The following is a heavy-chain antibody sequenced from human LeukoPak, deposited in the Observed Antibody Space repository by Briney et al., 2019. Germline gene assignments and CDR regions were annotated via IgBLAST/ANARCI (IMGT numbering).Heavy chain of an antibody. J-gene: IGHJ4*02. D-gene: IGHD3-3*01. CDR1: GFTFSTYS. CDR2: ISSSSSYI. V-gene: IGHV3-21*01. CDR3: AKWDSSGFWSGYTYYFDY. Sequence: GGSLRLSCAASGFTFSTYSMNWVRQAPGKGLEWVSSISSSSSYIYYADSVKGRFTISRDNAKNSLYLQMNSLRAEDTAVYYCAKWDSSGFWSGYTYYFDYWGQGTLVIVSS.